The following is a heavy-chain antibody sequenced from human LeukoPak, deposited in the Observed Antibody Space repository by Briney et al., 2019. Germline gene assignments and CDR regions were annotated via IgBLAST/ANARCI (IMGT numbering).Heavy chain of an antibody. CDR1: GGSMRGLY. V-gene: IGHV4-59*08. J-gene: IGHJ5*02. Sequence: SETLSLTCTVSGGSMRGLYWSWIRQPPGKGLEWIGGYLHYSGSTNYNPSLKSRVTISVDTSKNQFSLKLSSVTAADTAVYYCARRRAEGGSNGHYNWFDPWGQGILVTVSS. D-gene: IGHD6-13*01. CDR2: LHYSGST. CDR3: ARRRAEGGSNGHYNWFDP.